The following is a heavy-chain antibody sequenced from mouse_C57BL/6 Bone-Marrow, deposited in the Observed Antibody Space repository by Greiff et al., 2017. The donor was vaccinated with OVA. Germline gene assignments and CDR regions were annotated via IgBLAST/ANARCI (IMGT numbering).Heavy chain of an antibody. CDR2: IDPSDSYT. J-gene: IGHJ3*01. V-gene: IGHV1-69*01. D-gene: IGHD2-4*01. Sequence: QVQLQQPGAELVMPGASVKLSCKASGYTFTSYWMHWVKQRPGQGLEWIGEIDPSDSYTNYNQKFKGKSTLTVDKSSSTAYMQLSSLTSEDSAVYYCAGDDYAWFAYWGQGTLVTVSA. CDR1: GYTFTSYW. CDR3: AGDDYAWFAY.